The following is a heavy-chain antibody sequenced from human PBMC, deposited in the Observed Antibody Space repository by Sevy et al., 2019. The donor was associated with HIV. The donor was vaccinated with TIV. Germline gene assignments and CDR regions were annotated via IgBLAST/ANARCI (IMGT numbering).Heavy chain of an antibody. J-gene: IGHJ3*01. CDR3: ARDHRYSANYYEGDAFDV. CDR2: ISAHNGNT. Sequence: ASVKVSCKASGYTFTSYGVTWVRQAPGQGLEWMGWISAHNGNTMYAQNFQGRVTITTDTSTTTAYMELRSLRSDDTAVYYCARDHRYSANYYEGDAFDVWGQGTMVTVSS. CDR1: GYTFTSYG. D-gene: IGHD1-26*01. V-gene: IGHV1-18*01.